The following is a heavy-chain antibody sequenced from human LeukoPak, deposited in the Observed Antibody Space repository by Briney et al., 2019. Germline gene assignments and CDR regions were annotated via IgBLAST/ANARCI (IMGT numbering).Heavy chain of an antibody. D-gene: IGHD3-22*01. J-gene: IGHJ4*02. Sequence: ASVKVSCKASGYTFTSYNMHWVRQAPGQRPEWMGWINADTGDTKYSQNFQGRVTITRDTSASTAYIELSSLRSEDTAVYYCASGYYYDSSGLVFDCWGQGTLVTVSS. V-gene: IGHV1-3*01. CDR2: INADTGDT. CDR1: GYTFTSYN. CDR3: ASGYYYDSSGLVFDC.